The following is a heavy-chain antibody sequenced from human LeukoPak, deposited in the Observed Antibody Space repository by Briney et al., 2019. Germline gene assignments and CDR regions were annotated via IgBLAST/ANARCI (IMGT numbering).Heavy chain of an antibody. Sequence: GGSLRLSCAASGFTVSSSYMSWVRQAPGKGLEWVSVIYSGGSTYYADSVKGRFTISRDNSKNTLYLQMNSLRAEDTAVYYCARARSSSSWYSYWGQGTLVTVSS. D-gene: IGHD6-13*01. V-gene: IGHV3-66*01. CDR1: GFTVSSSY. CDR2: IYSGGST. CDR3: ARARSSSSWYSY. J-gene: IGHJ4*02.